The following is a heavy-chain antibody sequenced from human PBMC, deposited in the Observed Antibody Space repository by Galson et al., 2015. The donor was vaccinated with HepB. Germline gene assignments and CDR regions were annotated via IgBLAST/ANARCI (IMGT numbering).Heavy chain of an antibody. CDR3: ARGDGYYYGSGSYY. Sequence: ETLSLTCAVYGGSFSGYYWSWIRQPPGKGLEWLGEINHSGSTNYHPSLKSRVTISVDTSKNQFSLKLSSVTAADTAVYYCARGDGYYYGSGSYYWGQGTLVTVSS. CDR2: INHSGST. J-gene: IGHJ4*02. V-gene: IGHV4-34*01. D-gene: IGHD3-10*01. CDR1: GGSFSGYY.